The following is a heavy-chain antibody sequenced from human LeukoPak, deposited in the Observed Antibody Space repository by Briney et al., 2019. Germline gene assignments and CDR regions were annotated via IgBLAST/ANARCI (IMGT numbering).Heavy chain of an antibody. Sequence: GGSLRLSCAASGFTFSNAWMSWVRQAPGKGLEWVGRIKSKTDGGTTDYAAPVKGRFTISRDDSKNTLYLQMNSLKTEDTAVYYCTTDLPMIVGYGMDVWGQGTTVTVSS. D-gene: IGHD3-22*01. CDR1: GFTFSNAW. V-gene: IGHV3-15*01. CDR2: IKSKTDGGTT. J-gene: IGHJ6*02. CDR3: TTDLPMIVGYGMDV.